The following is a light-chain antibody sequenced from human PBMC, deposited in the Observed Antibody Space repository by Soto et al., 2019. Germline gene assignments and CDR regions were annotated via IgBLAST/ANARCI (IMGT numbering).Light chain of an antibody. J-gene: IGKJ3*01. Sequence: EIVMTQSPATLSVSPGDRATLSCRASQSVDNDLAWYQQKPGQPPRLLIYDASTRATGIPARFSGSGSGTDFTLTISSLEPEDFAVYYCQQRSNWPRFTFGPGTKVDIK. V-gene: IGKV3-11*01. CDR3: QQRSNWPRFT. CDR2: DAS. CDR1: QSVDND.